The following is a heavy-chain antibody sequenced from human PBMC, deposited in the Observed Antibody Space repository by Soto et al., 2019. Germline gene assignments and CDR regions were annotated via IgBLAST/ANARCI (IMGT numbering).Heavy chain of an antibody. CDR2: IIPILGIA. D-gene: IGHD3-16*01. J-gene: IGHJ4*02. CDR3: ATLDGGDSIDY. Sequence: GASVKVSCKASGGTFSSYTISWVRQAPGQGLEWMGRIIPILGIANYAQKFQGRVTITADKSTSTAYMELSSLRSEDTAVYYCATLDGGDSIDYWGQGTLVTVSS. CDR1: GGTFSSYT. V-gene: IGHV1-69*02.